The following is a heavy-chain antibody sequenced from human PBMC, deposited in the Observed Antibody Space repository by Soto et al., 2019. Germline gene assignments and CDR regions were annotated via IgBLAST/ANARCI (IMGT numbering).Heavy chain of an antibody. V-gene: IGHV4-39*01. CDR1: GGSISSSSYY. J-gene: IGHJ4*02. D-gene: IGHD5-18*01. CDR3: ARHRSYGFLEFDY. Sequence: QLQLQESGPGLVKPSETLSLTCTVSGGSISSSSYYWGWIRQPPGKGLEWIGSIYYSGSTYYNPSLKSRVTISVDTSKNQFSLKLSSVTAADTAVYYCARHRSYGFLEFDYWGQGTLVTVSS. CDR2: IYYSGST.